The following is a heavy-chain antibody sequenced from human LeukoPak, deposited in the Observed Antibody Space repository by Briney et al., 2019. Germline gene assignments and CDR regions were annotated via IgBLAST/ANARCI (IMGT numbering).Heavy chain of an antibody. Sequence: SVKVSCKASGSTFSNFTVSWVRQAPGQGLEWMGGIIPIFGTTNYAQKFQGRVTITADKSTSTAYMELSSLRSEDTAVYYCARARGPYGSGSYCEDYWGQGTLVTVSS. CDR1: GSTFSNFT. V-gene: IGHV1-69*06. CDR2: IIPIFGTT. J-gene: IGHJ4*02. D-gene: IGHD3-10*01. CDR3: ARARGPYGSGSYCEDY.